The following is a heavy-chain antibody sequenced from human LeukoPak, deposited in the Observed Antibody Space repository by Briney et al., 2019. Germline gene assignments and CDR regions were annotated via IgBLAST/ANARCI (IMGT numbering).Heavy chain of an antibody. Sequence: GGSLRLSCAASGFTFSSYSMNWVRQAPGKGLEWVSSISSSGSYIYYADSVKGRFTISRDNAKNSLYLQMNSLRAEDTAVYYCPRDYDSSGYTPDYWGQGTLVTVSS. J-gene: IGHJ4*02. V-gene: IGHV3-21*01. CDR1: GFTFSSYS. CDR3: PRDYDSSGYTPDY. CDR2: ISSSGSYI. D-gene: IGHD3-22*01.